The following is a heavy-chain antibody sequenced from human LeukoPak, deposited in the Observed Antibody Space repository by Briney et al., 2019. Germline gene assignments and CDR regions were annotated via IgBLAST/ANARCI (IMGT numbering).Heavy chain of an antibody. D-gene: IGHD4-17*01. CDR2: ISADNSTT. V-gene: IGHV3-48*01. J-gene: IGHJ4*02. CDR3: ARRSGHGDGEIDC. CDR1: GFTFSSYS. Sequence: GGSLRLSCAASGFTFSSYSMNWVRQAPGKGLEWISYISADNSTTKYADSVKGRFTISRDSARNSLYLQMDRLRGEDTATYYCARRSGHGDGEIDCWGQGTLVTVSS.